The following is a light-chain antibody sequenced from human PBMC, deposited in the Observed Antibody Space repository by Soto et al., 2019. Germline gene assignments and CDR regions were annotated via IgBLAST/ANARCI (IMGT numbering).Light chain of an antibody. CDR2: RAS. CDR1: QSVSSSY. CDR3: QQYGSSPLT. J-gene: IGKJ4*01. V-gene: IGKV3-20*01. Sequence: ETVLTQSPGTLSLSPGERATLSCRASQSVSSSYLAWYQQKPGQAPKVLIYRASSRATGIPDRFSGSGSGTDFTLTISRLEPEDFAVYYCQQYGSSPLTCGGGTKVEI.